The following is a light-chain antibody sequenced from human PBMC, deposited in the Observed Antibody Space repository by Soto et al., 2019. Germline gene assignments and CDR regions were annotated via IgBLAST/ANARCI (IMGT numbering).Light chain of an antibody. V-gene: IGLV2-14*03. CDR3: SSYTSSSTDV. J-gene: IGLJ1*01. CDR1: SSDVGGYNY. Sequence: QSVLTQPASVSGSPGQSITISCTGTSSDVGGYNYVFWYQQHPGKAPKLTIYEVSNRPSGVSNRFSGSKSGNTASLTISGLQAEDEADYYCSSYTSSSTDVFGPGTKVTVL. CDR2: EVS.